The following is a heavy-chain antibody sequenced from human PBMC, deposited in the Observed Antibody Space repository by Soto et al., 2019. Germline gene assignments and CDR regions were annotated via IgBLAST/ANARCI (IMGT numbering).Heavy chain of an antibody. Sequence: GGSLRLSXAASGFTFSSYGMHWVRQAPGKGLEWVAVIWYDGSNKYYADSVKGRFTISRDNSKNTLYLQMNSLRAEDTAVYYCAREVMAGTSYFDYWGQGTLVTVSS. D-gene: IGHD6-19*01. CDR1: GFTFSSYG. V-gene: IGHV3-33*01. CDR3: AREVMAGTSYFDY. CDR2: IWYDGSNK. J-gene: IGHJ4*02.